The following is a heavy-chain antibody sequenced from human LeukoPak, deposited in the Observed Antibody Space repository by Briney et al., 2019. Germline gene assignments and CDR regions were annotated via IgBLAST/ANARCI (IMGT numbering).Heavy chain of an antibody. Sequence: ASVKVSCKASGYTLTSYYMDWVRQAPGQGLEWVGIINPSGGSTNYAQKFQGRVTMTRDTSTSTVYMELSSLRSEDTAVYYCARERLGTRAFDYWGQGTLVAVSS. CDR3: ARERLGTRAFDY. J-gene: IGHJ4*02. CDR1: GYTLTSYY. V-gene: IGHV1-46*01. CDR2: INPSGGST. D-gene: IGHD1-1*01.